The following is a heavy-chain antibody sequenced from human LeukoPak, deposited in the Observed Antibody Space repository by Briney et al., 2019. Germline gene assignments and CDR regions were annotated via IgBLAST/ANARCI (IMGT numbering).Heavy chain of an antibody. Sequence: GGSLRLSCAASGFTFSSYWMSWVRQAPGKGLEWVANIKQDGSEKYYGDSVRGRFTISRDKSKNTLYLQMSSLRAEDTAVYHCARGGSGSPASFDYWGQGTLVTVSS. CDR3: ARGGSGSPASFDY. V-gene: IGHV3-7*03. D-gene: IGHD3-10*01. J-gene: IGHJ4*02. CDR1: GFTFSSYW. CDR2: IKQDGSEK.